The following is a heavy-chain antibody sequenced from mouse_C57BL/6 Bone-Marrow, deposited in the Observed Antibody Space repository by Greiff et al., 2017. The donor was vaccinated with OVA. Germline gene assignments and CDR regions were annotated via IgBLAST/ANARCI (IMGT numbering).Heavy chain of an antibody. V-gene: IGHV5-9-1*02. CDR2: ISSGGDYI. CDR3: TRGCYGSSSRFAY. CDR1: GFTFSSYA. D-gene: IGHD1-1*01. J-gene: IGHJ3*01. Sequence: EVQVVESGEGLVKPGGSLKLSCAASGFTFSSYAMSWVRQTPEKRLEWVAYISSGGDYIYYADTVKGRFTISRDNAKNTLYLQMSSLKSEDAAMYYCTRGCYGSSSRFAYWGQGTLVTVSA.